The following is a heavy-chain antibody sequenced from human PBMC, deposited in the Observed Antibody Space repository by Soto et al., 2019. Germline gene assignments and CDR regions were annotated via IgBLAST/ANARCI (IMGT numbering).Heavy chain of an antibody. Sequence: PGGSLRLSCAASGFTFSSYAMHWVRQAPGKGLEWVAVISYDGSNKYYADSVKGRFTISRDNSKNTLYLQMNSLRAEDTAVYYCARDVGSMVRGVIIRSLYYYGMDVWGQGTTVTVSS. CDR1: GFTFSSYA. CDR2: ISYDGSNK. D-gene: IGHD3-10*01. CDR3: ARDVGSMVRGVIIRSLYYYGMDV. V-gene: IGHV3-30-3*01. J-gene: IGHJ6*02.